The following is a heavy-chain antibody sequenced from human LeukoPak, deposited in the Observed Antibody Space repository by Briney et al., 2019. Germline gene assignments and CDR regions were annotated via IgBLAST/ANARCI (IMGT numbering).Heavy chain of an antibody. V-gene: IGHV3-30*03. Sequence: PGGSLRLSCAASGFTFSSYGMHWVRQAPGKGLEWVAVISYDGSNKYYADSVKGRFTIFRDNSKNTLYLQMNSLRAEDTAVYYCKGGDYYDILTDFDYWGQGTLVTVSS. D-gene: IGHD3-9*01. CDR3: KGGDYYDILTDFDY. CDR2: ISYDGSNK. CDR1: GFTFSSYG. J-gene: IGHJ4*02.